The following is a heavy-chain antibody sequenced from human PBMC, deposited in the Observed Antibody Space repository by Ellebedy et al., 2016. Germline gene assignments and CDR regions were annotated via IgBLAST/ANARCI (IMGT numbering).Heavy chain of an antibody. CDR1: GFTFSSYS. J-gene: IGHJ4*02. CDR2: ITASSVTV. Sequence: GESLKISCAASGFTFSSYSMNWVRQAPGKGLEWVSYITASSVTVHYADSVEGRFTISRDNAKNSLYLQMDSLRDEDTAVYYCARNRRSVARGSPVDYWGQGTLVTVSS. D-gene: IGHD1-26*01. CDR3: ARNRRSVARGSPVDY. V-gene: IGHV3-48*02.